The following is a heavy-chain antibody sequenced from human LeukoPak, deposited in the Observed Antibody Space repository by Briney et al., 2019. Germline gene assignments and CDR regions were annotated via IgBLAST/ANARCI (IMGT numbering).Heavy chain of an antibody. CDR3: AKDGRSYPY. CDR1: GFTFSSNW. CDR2: IKPDGSEE. D-gene: IGHD1-26*01. Sequence: PGGSLRLSCVVSGFTFSSNWMSWVRQAPGKGLEWVANIKPDGSEEYYVDSVRGRFTIPRDNAKNSLYLQMSSLRVEDTAIYYCAKDGRSYPYWGQGTLVTVSS. V-gene: IGHV3-7*01. J-gene: IGHJ4*02.